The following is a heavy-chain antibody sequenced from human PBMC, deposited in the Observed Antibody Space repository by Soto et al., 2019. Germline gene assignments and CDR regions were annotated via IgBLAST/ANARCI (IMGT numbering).Heavy chain of an antibody. CDR1: GFTFSNAW. V-gene: IGHV3-7*01. D-gene: IGHD1-1*01. Sequence: GGSLRLSCAVSGFTFSNAWMSWVRQAPGKGLEWVANIKQDGSEKYYVDSVKGRFTISRDNAKNSLYLQMNSLRAEDTAVYYCAREGTVYYYYGMDVWGQGTTVTVSS. CDR3: AREGTVYYYYGMDV. CDR2: IKQDGSEK. J-gene: IGHJ6*02.